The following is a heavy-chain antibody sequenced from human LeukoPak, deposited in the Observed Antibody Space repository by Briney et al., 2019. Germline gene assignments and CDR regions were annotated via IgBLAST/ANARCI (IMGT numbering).Heavy chain of an antibody. V-gene: IGHV3-7*03. CDR2: IKHDGSEK. CDR1: GLTFSDYW. CDR3: ATDRGLR. Sequence: GGPLRLSCAASGLTFSDYWMYWVRQAPGKGLEWVANIKHDGSEKYYVDSVKGRFTISRDNAKNSLYLQMNSLRVEDTAVYYCATDRGLRWGKGTTVTVSS. J-gene: IGHJ6*04.